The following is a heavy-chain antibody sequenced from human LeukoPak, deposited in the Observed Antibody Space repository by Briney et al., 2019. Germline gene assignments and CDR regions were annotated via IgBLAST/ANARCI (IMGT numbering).Heavy chain of an antibody. J-gene: IGHJ4*02. CDR3: AKTPSTWYGDYEIAVGYYFDY. D-gene: IGHD4-17*01. CDR1: GFTFSDYY. V-gene: IGHV3-11*01. Sequence: GGSLRLSCAASGFTFSDYYMSWIRQAPGKGLEWVSYISSSGSTIYYADSVKGRFTISRDNAKNSLYLQMNSLRAEDTAVYYCAKTPSTWYGDYEIAVGYYFDYWGQGTLVTVSS. CDR2: ISSSGSTI.